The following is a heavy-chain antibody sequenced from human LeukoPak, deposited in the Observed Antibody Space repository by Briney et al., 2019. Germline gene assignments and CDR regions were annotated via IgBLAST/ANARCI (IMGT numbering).Heavy chain of an antibody. CDR1: VGSFSGYY. J-gene: IGHJ4*02. CDR3: ATRYYFDY. CDR2: INHSGST. V-gene: IGHV4-34*01. Sequence: SETLSLTCAVYVGSFSGYYWSWIRQPPGKGLEWIGEINHSGSTNYNPSLKSRVTISVDTSKNQFSLKLSSVTAADTAVYYCATRYYFDYWGQGTLVTVSS.